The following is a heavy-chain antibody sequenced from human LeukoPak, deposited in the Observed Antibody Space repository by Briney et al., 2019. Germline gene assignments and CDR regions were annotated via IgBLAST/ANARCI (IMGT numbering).Heavy chain of an antibody. Sequence: SETLSLTCAVYGGSFSGYYWSWIRQPPGKGLEWIGEINHSGSTNYNPSLKSRVTISVDTSKNQFSLKLSSVTAADTAVYYCARGQPGITMARGPYWFDPWGQGTLVTVSS. CDR3: ARGQPGITMARGPYWFDP. V-gene: IGHV4-34*01. CDR1: GGSFSGYY. D-gene: IGHD3-10*01. CDR2: INHSGST. J-gene: IGHJ5*02.